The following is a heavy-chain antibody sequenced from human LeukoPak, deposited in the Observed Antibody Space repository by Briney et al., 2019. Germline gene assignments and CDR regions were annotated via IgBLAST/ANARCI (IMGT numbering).Heavy chain of an antibody. CDR3: ARDKRAIFYDSSGELDY. V-gene: IGHV4-38-2*02. CDR2: IYHSGST. CDR1: GYSISSGYY. J-gene: IGHJ4*02. D-gene: IGHD3-22*01. Sequence: SETLSLTRTVSGYSISSGYYWGWIRQPPGKGLEWIGSIYHSGSTYYNPSLKSRVTISVDTSKNQFSLKLSSVTAADTAVYYCARDKRAIFYDSSGELDYWGQGTLVTVSS.